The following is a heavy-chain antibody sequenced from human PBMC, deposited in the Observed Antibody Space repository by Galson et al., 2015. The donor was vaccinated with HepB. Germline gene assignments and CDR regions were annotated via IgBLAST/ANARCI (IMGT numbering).Heavy chain of an antibody. D-gene: IGHD3-9*01. CDR3: ARLRDDILTDDAFDI. CDR1: GGSISSYY. CDR2: IYYSGST. Sequence: ETLSLTCTVSGGSISSYYWSWIRQPPGKGLEWIGYIYYSGSTNYNPSLKSRVTISVDTSKNQFSLKLSSVTAADTAVYYCARLRDDILTDDAFDIWGQGTMVTVSS. V-gene: IGHV4-59*01. J-gene: IGHJ3*02.